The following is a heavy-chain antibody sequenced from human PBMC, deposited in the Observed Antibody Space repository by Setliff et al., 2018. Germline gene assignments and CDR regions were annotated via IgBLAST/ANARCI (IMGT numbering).Heavy chain of an antibody. J-gene: IGHJ6*03. CDR1: GYSFTVFG. Sequence: ASVKVSCKTSGYSFTVFGISWVRQAPGQGLEWMGGIMPIFGTTNYAQKFQGRVTITTDKSTSTAYMELSSLTSDDTAVYFCAREEGRDLSPQSYYYYMDVWGKGTTVTVSS. CDR3: AREEGRDLSPQSYYYYMDV. CDR2: IMPIFGTT. V-gene: IGHV1-69*05.